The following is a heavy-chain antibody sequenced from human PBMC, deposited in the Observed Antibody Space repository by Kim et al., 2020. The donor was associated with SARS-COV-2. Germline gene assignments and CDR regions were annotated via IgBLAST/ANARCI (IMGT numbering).Heavy chain of an antibody. V-gene: IGHV2-5*02. D-gene: IGHD3-3*02. J-gene: IGHJ4*02. CDR2: IYWDDDK. CDR3: AHSGPPPFSSRRVYYFDY. CDR1: GFSLSTSGVG. Sequence: SGPTLVNPTQTLTLTCTFSGFSLSTSGVGVGWIRQPPGKALEWLALIYWDDDKRYSPSLKSRLTITKDTSKNQVVLTMTNMDPVDTATYYCAHSGPPPFSSRRVYYFDYWGQGTLVTVSS.